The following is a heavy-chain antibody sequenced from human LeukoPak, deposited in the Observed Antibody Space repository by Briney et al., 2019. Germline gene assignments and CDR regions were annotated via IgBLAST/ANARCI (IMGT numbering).Heavy chain of an antibody. CDR1: GFTFSSYG. CDR3: ARDRSGGDIDP. V-gene: IGHV3-33*01. Sequence: QPGRSLRLSCAASGFTFSSYGMHWVRQAPGKGLEWVAVIWYDGSSKYYADSVKGRFTISRDNSKNTLYLQMNSLRAEDTAVYYCARDRSGGDIDPWGQGTLVTVSS. D-gene: IGHD2-15*01. CDR2: IWYDGSSK. J-gene: IGHJ5*02.